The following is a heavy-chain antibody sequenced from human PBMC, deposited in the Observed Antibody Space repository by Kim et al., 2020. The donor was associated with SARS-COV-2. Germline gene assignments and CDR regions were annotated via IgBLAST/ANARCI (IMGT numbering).Heavy chain of an antibody. V-gene: IGHV4-34*01. D-gene: IGHD3-10*01. CDR3: ARVSYYYGSGSYYTFDY. Sequence: KSRVTISVDTSKNQFSLKLSSVTAADTAVYYCARVSYYYGSGSYYTFDYWGQGTLVTVSS. J-gene: IGHJ4*02.